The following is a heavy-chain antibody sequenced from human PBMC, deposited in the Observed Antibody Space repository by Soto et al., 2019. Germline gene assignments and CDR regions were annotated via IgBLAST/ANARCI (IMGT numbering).Heavy chain of an antibody. J-gene: IGHJ4*02. CDR1: GFTFSSYG. D-gene: IGHD3-16*01. V-gene: IGHV3-23*01. Sequence: EVQLLESGGGLVQPGGSLRLSCAASGFTFSSYGMSWVRQVPGKGLEWVSGISDSGGATYYADSVKGRFTISRDNSKNTLYLQMSCLRAEDTAVYFCANLLIKDYWGQGTLVTVSS. CDR3: ANLLIKDY. CDR2: ISDSGGAT.